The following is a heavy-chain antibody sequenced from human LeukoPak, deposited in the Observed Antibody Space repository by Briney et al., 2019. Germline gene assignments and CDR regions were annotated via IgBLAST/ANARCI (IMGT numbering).Heavy chain of an antibody. CDR3: ARDYDYVWGSYWRAGYFDY. V-gene: IGHV3-23*01. CDR2: ISGGDNST. CDR1: GFTFSSYA. J-gene: IGHJ4*02. Sequence: GGSLRLSCAASGFTFSSYAVSWVRQAPGKGLEWVSSISGGDNSTYYADSVKGRFTISRDNAKNSLYLQMNSLRAEDTALYYCARDYDYVWGSYWRAGYFDYWGQGTLVTVSS. D-gene: IGHD3-16*01.